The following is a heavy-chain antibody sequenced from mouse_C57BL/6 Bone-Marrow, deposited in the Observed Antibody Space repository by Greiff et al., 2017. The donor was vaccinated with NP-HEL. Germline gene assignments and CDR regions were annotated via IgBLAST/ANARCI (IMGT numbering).Heavy chain of an antibody. CDR1: GYTFTGYW. CDR2: ILPGSGST. J-gene: IGHJ4*01. V-gene: IGHV1-9*01. Sequence: VKLMESGAELMKPGASVKLSCKATGYTFTGYWIEWVKQRPGHGLEWIGEILPGSGSTNYNEKFKGKATFTADTSSNTAYMQLSSLTTEDSAIYYCARGGDYSNFYYYAMDYWGQGTSVTVSS. D-gene: IGHD2-5*01. CDR3: ARGGDYSNFYYYAMDY.